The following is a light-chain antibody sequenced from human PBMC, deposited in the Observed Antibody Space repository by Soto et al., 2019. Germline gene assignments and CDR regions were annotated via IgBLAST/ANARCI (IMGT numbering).Light chain of an antibody. CDR3: LQDDNYPLT. CDR1: QGIRND. V-gene: IGKV1-6*01. Sequence: AIQMTQSPSSLSASVGDRVTITCLASQGIRNDLGWYQQKPGKAPKLLIYAASTLQSGVPSRFSGSGSGTDFTLTISSLHPEDFATYYCLQDDNYPLTFGGGTKVDIK. CDR2: AAS. J-gene: IGKJ4*01.